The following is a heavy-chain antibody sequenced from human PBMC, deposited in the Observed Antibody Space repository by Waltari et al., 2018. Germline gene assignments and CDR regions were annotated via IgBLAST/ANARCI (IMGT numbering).Heavy chain of an antibody. J-gene: IGHJ4*02. CDR2: IYYSGST. V-gene: IGHV4-39*07. CDR3: AIMVQGVIYWGY. Sequence: QLQLQESGPGLVKPSETLSLTCTVSGGSISSSSYYWGWIRQPPGKGLEWIGSIYYSGSTYYNPSLKSRVTISVDTSKNQFSLKLSSVTAADTAVYYSAIMVQGVIYWGYWGQGTLVTVSS. CDR1: GGSISSSSYY. D-gene: IGHD3-10*01.